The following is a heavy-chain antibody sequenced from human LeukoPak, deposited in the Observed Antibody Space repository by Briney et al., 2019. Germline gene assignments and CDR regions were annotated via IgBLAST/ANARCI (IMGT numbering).Heavy chain of an antibody. Sequence: AGGSLRLSCAASKFTFSSYWMHWVRQAPGKGLVWVSRINPDGSTTNYADSVKGRFTISRDNAKNTVYLQMNSLRAEDTAVYYCARVLLGSWDWFDPWGQGTLVTVSS. CDR2: INPDGSTT. CDR1: KFTFSSYW. D-gene: IGHD3-10*01. V-gene: IGHV3-74*01. J-gene: IGHJ5*02. CDR3: ARVLLGSWDWFDP.